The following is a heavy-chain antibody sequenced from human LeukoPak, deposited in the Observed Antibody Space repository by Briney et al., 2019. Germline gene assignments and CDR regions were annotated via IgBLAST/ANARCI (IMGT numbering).Heavy chain of an antibody. CDR3: ARDVSGCYDY. V-gene: IGHV3-30-3*01. D-gene: IGHD6-19*01. Sequence: GGSLRLSCAASGFTFSSYAMHWVRQAPGKGLEWVAVISYDGSNKYYADSVKRRFTISRDNSKNTLYLQMNSLRAEDTAVYYCARDVSGCYDYWGQGTLVTVSS. J-gene: IGHJ4*02. CDR2: ISYDGSNK. CDR1: GFTFSSYA.